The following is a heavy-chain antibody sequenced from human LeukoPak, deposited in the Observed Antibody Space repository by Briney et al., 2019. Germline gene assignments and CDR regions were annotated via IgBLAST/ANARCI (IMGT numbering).Heavy chain of an antibody. J-gene: IGHJ4*02. CDR1: GFTFSSYG. V-gene: IGHV3-30*03. CDR2: ISYDGSNK. D-gene: IGHD4-23*01. Sequence: PGGSMRLSCAASGFTFSSYGMHWVRQAPGKGLEWVAVISYDGSNKYYADSVKGRFTISRDNSKNTLYLQMNSLRAEDTAVYYCARLGRWFDYWGQGTLVTVSS. CDR3: ARLGRWFDY.